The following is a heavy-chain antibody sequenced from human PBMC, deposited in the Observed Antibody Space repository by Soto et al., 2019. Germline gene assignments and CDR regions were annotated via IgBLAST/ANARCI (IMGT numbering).Heavy chain of an antibody. CDR2: INPNSGGT. J-gene: IGHJ4*02. Sequence: ASVKVSCKASGYTFSDYYLHWVRQAPGQGLDWMGLINPNSGGTRYAQKFQGRVTMTRDTSISTAYMELSSLRSDDTAVYYCARVPDMIVVIAATQGVGPPDYWGRGTLVIVSS. CDR3: ARVPDMIVVIAATQGVGPPDY. D-gene: IGHD2-2*01. V-gene: IGHV1-2*02. CDR1: GYTFSDYY.